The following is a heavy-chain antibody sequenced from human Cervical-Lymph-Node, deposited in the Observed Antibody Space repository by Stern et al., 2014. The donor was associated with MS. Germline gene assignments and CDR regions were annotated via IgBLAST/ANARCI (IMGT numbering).Heavy chain of an antibody. CDR2: IIPIFGTA. CDR3: ARGELKEGLVRGMDV. CDR1: GGTFSSYA. Sequence: VQLVESGAEVKKPGSSVKVSCTASGGTFSSYAISWVRQAPGQGLEWLGGIIPIFGTANYAQKFQGRVTITAYESTSTAYMELSSLRSEDTAVYYCARGELKEGLVRGMDVWGQGTTVTVSS. D-gene: IGHD1-26*01. J-gene: IGHJ6*02. V-gene: IGHV1-69*01.